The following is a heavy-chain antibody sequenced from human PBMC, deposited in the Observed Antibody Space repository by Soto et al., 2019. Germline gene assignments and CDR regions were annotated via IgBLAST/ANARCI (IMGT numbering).Heavy chain of an antibody. J-gene: IGHJ4*02. Sequence: EVQLVESGGGLVQPGGSLKLSCVASGLTFSASAMHWVRQASGKGLEWVGRIRNKADKYATVYAAPVQGRFTISRDDSKSMAYLQMNSLKTEDTAVYYCAREKNRYYDYVWGSYVRSPFDYWGQGTLVTVSS. CDR2: IRNKADKYAT. CDR1: GLTFSASA. CDR3: AREKNRYYDYVWGSYVRSPFDY. V-gene: IGHV3-73*02. D-gene: IGHD3-16*01.